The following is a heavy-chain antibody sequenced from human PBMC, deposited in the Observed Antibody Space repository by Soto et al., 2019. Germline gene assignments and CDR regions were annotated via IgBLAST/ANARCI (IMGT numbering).Heavy chain of an antibody. D-gene: IGHD4-17*01. V-gene: IGHV3-33*01. CDR3: GRSYIGDYGPRTTYYYYYYMDV. CDR1: GFTFSSYG. Sequence: QVQLVESGGGVVQPGRSLRLSCAASGFTFSSYGMHWVRQAPGKGLEWVAGIRCDGSNKYYADSVKGRFSISRDNSKNTLYLKINSLRAEDTAVYYCGRSYIGDYGPRTTYYYYYYMDVWGKGTTVTVSS. J-gene: IGHJ6*03. CDR2: IRCDGSNK.